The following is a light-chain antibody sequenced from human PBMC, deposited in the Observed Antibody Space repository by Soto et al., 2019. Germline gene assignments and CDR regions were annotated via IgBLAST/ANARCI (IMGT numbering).Light chain of an antibody. Sequence: EIVLTQSPATLSLSPGERATLSCRASQSVSSYLAWYQQKPGQAPRLLIYDASNRATGIPARCSGSGSGPDFTLTFSSLEPEDFAVYYCQQRSNWPPGYTFGQGTKLEIK. CDR2: DAS. CDR1: QSVSSY. CDR3: QQRSNWPPGYT. J-gene: IGKJ2*01. V-gene: IGKV3-11*01.